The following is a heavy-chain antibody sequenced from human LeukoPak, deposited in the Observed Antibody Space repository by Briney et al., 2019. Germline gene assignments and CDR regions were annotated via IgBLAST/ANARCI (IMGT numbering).Heavy chain of an antibody. CDR3: ARGYLNYYRSDPGSGH. J-gene: IGHJ4*02. CDR1: GGTFSSYA. CDR2: MNPNSGNT. V-gene: IGHV1-8*02. D-gene: IGHD3-22*01. Sequence: GASVKVSCKASGGTFSSYAISWVRQAPGQGLEWMGWMNPNSGNTGYAQKFQGRITMTRDTSMSTAYMELTSLTSEDTAVYYCARGYLNYYRSDPGSGHWGQGTLLTVSS.